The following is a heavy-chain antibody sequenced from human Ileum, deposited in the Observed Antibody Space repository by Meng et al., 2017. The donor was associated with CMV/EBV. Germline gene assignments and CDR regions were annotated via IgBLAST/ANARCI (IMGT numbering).Heavy chain of an antibody. CDR1: GGSISSGGYY. J-gene: IGHJ4*02. Sequence: SETLSLTCTVSGGSISSGGYYWSWIRQHPGKGLEWIGYIFYTGSTYYNPSLKSRLTLSVDTSKNQFSLRLSSVTAADTAVYYCARAVQAYSNFFMEWGQGTLVTVSS. D-gene: IGHD4-11*01. V-gene: IGHV4-31*03. CDR2: IFYTGST. CDR3: ARAVQAYSNFFME.